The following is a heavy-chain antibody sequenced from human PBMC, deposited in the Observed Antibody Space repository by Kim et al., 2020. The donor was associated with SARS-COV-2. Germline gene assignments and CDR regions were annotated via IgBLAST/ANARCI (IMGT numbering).Heavy chain of an antibody. CDR1: GFTFSSYT. D-gene: IGHD3-9*01. CDR3: ARDLDWAFDS. Sequence: GGSLRLSCAASGFTFSSYTMDWVRQAPGKGLEWVAPISSSSGNTYYADSVKGRFTISRDNAKNSLYLQMNSLRAEDTAVYYCARDLDWAFDSWGQGTLVTVSS. J-gene: IGHJ4*02. V-gene: IGHV3-48*04. CDR2: ISSSSGNT.